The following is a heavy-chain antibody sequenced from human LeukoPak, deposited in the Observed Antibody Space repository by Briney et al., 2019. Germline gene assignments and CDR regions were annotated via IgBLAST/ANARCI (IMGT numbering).Heavy chain of an antibody. J-gene: IGHJ4*02. CDR3: ARVAPSWYLDY. CDR1: GFTFSSYE. CDR2: ISSSGSTI. D-gene: IGHD1-14*01. Sequence: GGSLRLSCAASGFTFSSYEMNWVRQAPGKGLEWVSYISSSGSTIYYADSVKGRFTISRDNAKNSLYLQMNSLRAEDTAVYYCARVAPSWYLDYRGQGTLVTVSS. V-gene: IGHV3-48*03.